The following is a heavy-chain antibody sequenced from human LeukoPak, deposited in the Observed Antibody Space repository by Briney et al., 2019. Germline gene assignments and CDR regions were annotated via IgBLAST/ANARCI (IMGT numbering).Heavy chain of an antibody. V-gene: IGHV4-59*01. CDR3: ARGGQLNWFDP. J-gene: IGHJ5*02. Sequence: SETVSLTCTVSGDSISSSYWSWSRQPPGKGLEWIGYISYSGSTSSNPSLRSRVTISVDTSKNQFSLRLTSVTAADTAMYYCARGGQLNWFDPWGQGTLGTASS. CDR1: GDSISSSY. D-gene: IGHD5-18*01. CDR2: ISYSGST.